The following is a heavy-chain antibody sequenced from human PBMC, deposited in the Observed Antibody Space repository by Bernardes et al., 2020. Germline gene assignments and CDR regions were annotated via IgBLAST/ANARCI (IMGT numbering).Heavy chain of an antibody. CDR2: INSDGSST. J-gene: IGHJ6*04. CDR1: GFTFSSYW. V-gene: IGHV3-74*01. CDR3: ASGHGDYYYYGMDV. D-gene: IGHD4-17*01. Sequence: GGSLRLSCAASGFTFSSYWMHWVRQAPGKGLVWVSRINSDGSSTSYADSVKGRFTISRDNAKNTLYLQMNSLRAEDTAVYYCASGHGDYYYYGMDVWGKGTTVTVSS.